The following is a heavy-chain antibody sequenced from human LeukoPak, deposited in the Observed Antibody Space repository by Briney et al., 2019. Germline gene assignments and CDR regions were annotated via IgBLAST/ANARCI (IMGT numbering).Heavy chain of an antibody. V-gene: IGHV3-66*01. J-gene: IGHJ4*02. CDR1: EFSVSSNY. Sequence: GGSLRLSCAASEFSVSSNYMTWVRQTPGKGLECVSIIYSGGTTYYADSVRGRFTISRDNSKNTLYLQMDRLRVEDTAVYYCARKSDSLMLRGGDCWGQGTLVTVSS. D-gene: IGHD3-10*01. CDR3: ARKSDSLMLRGGDC. CDR2: IYSGGTT.